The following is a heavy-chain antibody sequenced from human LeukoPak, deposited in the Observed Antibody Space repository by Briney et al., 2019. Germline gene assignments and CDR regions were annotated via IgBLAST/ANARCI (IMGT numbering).Heavy chain of an antibody. J-gene: IGHJ4*02. CDR3: ARGRSGSSSGWPKRYYFDY. CDR2: IYYSGNT. CDR1: GDSISTSNSY. V-gene: IGHV4-39*07. Sequence: SETLSLTCTVSGDSISTSNSYWGWIRQPPGKGLEWIGSIYYSGNTYYNASLKSRVTISVDTSKNQFSLKLSSVTAADTAVYYCARGRSGSSSGWPKRYYFDYWGQGTLVTVSS. D-gene: IGHD6-19*01.